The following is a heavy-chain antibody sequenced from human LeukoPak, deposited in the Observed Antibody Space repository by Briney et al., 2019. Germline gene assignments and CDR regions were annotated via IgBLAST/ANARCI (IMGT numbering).Heavy chain of an antibody. V-gene: IGHV3-15*01. CDR2: IKSLSNGGTS. CDR1: GFTFTDTW. J-gene: IGHJ6*02. D-gene: IGHD4-17*01. CDR3: TTEKHGEHRWGMDV. Sequence: GGSLRLSCAAAGFTFTDTWMSWVRQAPGRGLEWVGRIKSLSNGGTSEYAAPVEGRSTISRDESKDTLFLQMNSLKSEDTAIYYCTTEKHGEHRWGMDVWGHGTTVTVSS.